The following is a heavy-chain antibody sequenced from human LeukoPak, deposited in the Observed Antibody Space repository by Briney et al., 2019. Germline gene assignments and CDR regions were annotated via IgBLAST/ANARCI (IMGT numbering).Heavy chain of an antibody. CDR1: GFTFSGSA. Sequence: GGSLRLSCAASGFTFSGSAMLWVRQASGKGLEWVGRIRSKANTYATAYAAPVKGGFIISRDDSKNTAYLQMNSLKTEDTAVYYCTRHNYYEDGFDYWGQGTLVTVSS. V-gene: IGHV3-73*01. CDR3: TRHNYYEDGFDY. CDR2: IRSKANTYAT. D-gene: IGHD3-22*01. J-gene: IGHJ4*02.